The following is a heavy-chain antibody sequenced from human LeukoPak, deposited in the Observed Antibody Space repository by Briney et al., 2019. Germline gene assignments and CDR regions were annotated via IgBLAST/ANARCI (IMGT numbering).Heavy chain of an antibody. D-gene: IGHD5-12*01. J-gene: IGHJ4*02. Sequence: SETLSLTCTVSGHSISSAYYWGWIRQPPGKGLEWIGNMYHSGNTYYNPSLKSRVTISVDTSKNQFSLKLTSVTAADTAVYYCARSPSGYSGYDPVYYWGQGTLVTVSS. CDR3: ARSPSGYSGYDPVYY. CDR1: GHSISSAYY. V-gene: IGHV4-38-2*02. CDR2: MYHSGNT.